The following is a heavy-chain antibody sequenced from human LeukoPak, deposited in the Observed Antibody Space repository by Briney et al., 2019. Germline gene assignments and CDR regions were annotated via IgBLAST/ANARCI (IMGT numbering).Heavy chain of an antibody. J-gene: IGHJ3*02. V-gene: IGHV3-48*02. CDR3: ASYGSGSYGDAFDI. CDR2: ISSSSSTI. Sequence: GGSLRLSCAASGFTFSSYSMNWVRQAPGKGLEWVSYISSSSSTIYYADSVKGRFSISGDNAKNSLYLQMNSLRDEDTAVYYCASYGSGSYGDAFDIWGQGTMVTVSS. D-gene: IGHD3-10*01. CDR1: GFTFSSYS.